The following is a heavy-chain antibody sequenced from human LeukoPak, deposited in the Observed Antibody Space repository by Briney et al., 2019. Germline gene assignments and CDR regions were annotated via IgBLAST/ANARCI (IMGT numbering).Heavy chain of an antibody. CDR3: AKVPGPYYFDY. D-gene: IGHD7-27*01. J-gene: IGHJ4*02. Sequence: PGGSLRLSCAASGFSFSSYGMHWVRQAPCKGLEWVAVISYDGSNKYYADSVKGRLTISRDNSKNTLYLEINSPRAEDTAVYYCAKVPGPYYFDYWGQGTPVTVSS. CDR1: GFSFSSYG. CDR2: ISYDGSNK. V-gene: IGHV3-30*18.